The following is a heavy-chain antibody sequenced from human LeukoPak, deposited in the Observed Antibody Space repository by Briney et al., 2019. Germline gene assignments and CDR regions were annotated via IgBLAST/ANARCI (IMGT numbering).Heavy chain of an antibody. CDR1: GFTVSSSY. CDR2: LYSGGGT. D-gene: IGHD6-19*01. J-gene: IGHJ4*02. Sequence: GGSLRLSCAASGFTVSSSYMTWVRQAPGKGLEWVSTLYSGGGTFYADSVKGRFTISRDNSKNTLDLHMSSLRAEDTAVYYCARAGGLPIAVAPIDCWGQGTLVTVSS. CDR3: ARAGGLPIAVAPIDC. V-gene: IGHV3-53*01.